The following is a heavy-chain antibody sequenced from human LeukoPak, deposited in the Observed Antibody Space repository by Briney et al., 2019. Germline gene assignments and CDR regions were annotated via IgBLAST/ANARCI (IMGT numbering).Heavy chain of an antibody. V-gene: IGHV3-30*02. CDR2: IRYDGSTK. CDR1: GFTFSSYG. J-gene: IGHJ4*02. Sequence: PGGSLRLSCAASGFTFSSYGMHWVRQAPGKGLEWVAFIRYDGSTKYYADSVKGRFTISRDNSKNTLYLQMNSLRAEDTAVYYCAKDPGYYYDSSGGYFDYWGQGTLVTVSS. CDR3: AKDPGYYYDSSGGYFDY. D-gene: IGHD3-22*01.